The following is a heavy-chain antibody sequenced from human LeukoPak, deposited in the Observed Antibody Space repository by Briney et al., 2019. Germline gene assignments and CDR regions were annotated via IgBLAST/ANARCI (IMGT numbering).Heavy chain of an antibody. Sequence: GGSLRLSCAASRFTFSSYAMSWVRQAPGKGLEWVSAISGSGGRTYYADSVKGRFTISRDNSKNTLYLQMNSLRAEDTAVYYCAKDDGWYPLRGYFDYWGQGTLVTVSS. CDR1: RFTFSSYA. CDR2: ISGSGGRT. CDR3: AKDDGWYPLRGYFDY. V-gene: IGHV3-23*01. J-gene: IGHJ4*02. D-gene: IGHD6-19*01.